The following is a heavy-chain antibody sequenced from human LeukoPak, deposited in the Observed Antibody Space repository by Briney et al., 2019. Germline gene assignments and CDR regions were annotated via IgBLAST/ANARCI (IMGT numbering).Heavy chain of an antibody. CDR2: VRGGSDNT. V-gene: IGHV3-23*01. D-gene: IGHD3-22*01. CDR1: GFTFSSYA. Sequence: GGSLRLSCAASGFTFSSYAMTWVRQVPGKGLEWVSSVRGGSDNTYCADSVKGRFTISRDNSKSTLYLQMDSLRVEDTAVYYCGKARIPSGSGYYSDWGPGTLVTVSS. J-gene: IGHJ4*02. CDR3: GKARIPSGSGYYSD.